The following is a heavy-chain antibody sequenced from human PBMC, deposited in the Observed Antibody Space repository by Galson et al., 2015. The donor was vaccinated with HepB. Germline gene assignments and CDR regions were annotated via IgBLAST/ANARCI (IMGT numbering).Heavy chain of an antibody. CDR2: IKQDGSEK. Sequence: SLRLSCAASGFTFSSYWMSWVRQAPGKGLEWVANIKQDGSEKYYVDSVKGRFTISRDNAKNSLYLQMNSLRAEDTAVYYCARDTVYDFWADFDYWGQGTLVTVSS. J-gene: IGHJ4*02. CDR1: GFTFSSYW. V-gene: IGHV3-7*01. D-gene: IGHD3-3*01. CDR3: ARDTVYDFWADFDY.